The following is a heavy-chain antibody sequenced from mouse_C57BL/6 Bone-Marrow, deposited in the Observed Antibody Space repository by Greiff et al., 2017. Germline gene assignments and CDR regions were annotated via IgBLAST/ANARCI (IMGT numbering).Heavy chain of an antibody. CDR2: IDPSDSYT. CDR3: VYVLFYAMDY. CDR1: GYTFTSYW. J-gene: IGHJ4*01. V-gene: IGHV1-69*01. D-gene: IGHD1-1*01. Sequence: VQLQQPGAELVMPGASVKLSCKASGYTFTSYWMHWVKQRPGQGLEWIGEIDPSDSYTNYNQKFKGKSTLTVDKSSSTAYMQLSSLTSEDSAVYYCVYVLFYAMDYWGQGTSVTVSS.